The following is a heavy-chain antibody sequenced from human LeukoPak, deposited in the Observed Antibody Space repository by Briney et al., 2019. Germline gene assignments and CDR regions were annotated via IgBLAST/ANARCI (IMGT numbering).Heavy chain of an antibody. CDR1: GYTFTSYA. J-gene: IGHJ3*02. CDR3: ARDLLTITIFGVDAFDI. D-gene: IGHD3-3*01. V-gene: IGHV7-4-1*02. CDR2: INTNTGNP. Sequence: ASVKVSCKASGYTFTSYAMNWVRQAPGQGLEWMGWINTNTGNPTYAQGFTGRFVFSLDTSVGTAYLQISSLKAEDTAVYYCARDLLTITIFGVDAFDIWGQGTMVTVSS.